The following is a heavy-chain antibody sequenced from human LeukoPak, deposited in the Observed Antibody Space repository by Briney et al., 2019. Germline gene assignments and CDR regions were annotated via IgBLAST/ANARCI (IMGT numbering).Heavy chain of an antibody. CDR1: GFSFTTHS. CDR3: VRPLRTTYSSGSLEDY. J-gene: IGHJ4*02. D-gene: IGHD3-10*01. CDR2: VSHAERTI. V-gene: IGHV3-30*04. Sequence: GGSLRLSCVTSGFSFTTHSMHWVRQAPGKGLEWMAVVSHAERTIRYADSVRGRFTISRDNYKKTLFREMNNLRGEDTAVYYCVRPLRTTYSSGSLEDYWGQGTRVTVSS.